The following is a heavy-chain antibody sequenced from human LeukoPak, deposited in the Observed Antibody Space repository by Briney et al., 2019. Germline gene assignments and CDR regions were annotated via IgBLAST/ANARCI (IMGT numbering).Heavy chain of an antibody. CDR3: ARDNGGIAVAGPGGL. CDR1: GYTFTGYY. Sequence: GASVKVSCKASGYTFTGYYMHWVRQAPGQGLEWMGWINPNSGGTNYAQKFQGRVTMTRDTSISTAYMELSRLRSDDTAVYYCARDNGGIAVAGPGGLWGRGTLVTVSS. CDR2: INPNSGGT. J-gene: IGHJ2*01. V-gene: IGHV1-2*02. D-gene: IGHD6-19*01.